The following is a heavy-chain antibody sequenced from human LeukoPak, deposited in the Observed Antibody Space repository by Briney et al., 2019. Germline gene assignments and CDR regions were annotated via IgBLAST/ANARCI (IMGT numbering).Heavy chain of an antibody. CDR3: TPGCSGWLPFDY. D-gene: IGHD6-19*01. V-gene: IGHV3-73*01. Sequence: GGSLRLSCAASGFTFSGSAMHWVRQASGKGLEWVGRIRSKANSYATAYAASVKGRFTISRDDSKNTAYLQMNSLKTEDTAVYYCTPGCSGWLPFDYWGQGTLVTVSS. CDR1: GFTFSGSA. CDR2: IRSKANSYAT. J-gene: IGHJ4*02.